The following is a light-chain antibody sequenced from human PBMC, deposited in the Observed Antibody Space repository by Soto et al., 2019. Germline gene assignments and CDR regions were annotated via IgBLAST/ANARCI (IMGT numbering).Light chain of an antibody. CDR1: NIAGKS. CDR2: NDF. Sequence: SYELTQPPSVSVAPGQTARLTCGGNNIAGKSVHLYQQKPGQAPVLVVYNDFDRPSGIPEGFSGSKSGDTATLTISGVEAGDEADYSCQVGDSRSDHSVFGAGTQLTVL. J-gene: IGLJ2*01. CDR3: QVGDSRSDHSV. V-gene: IGLV3-21*02.